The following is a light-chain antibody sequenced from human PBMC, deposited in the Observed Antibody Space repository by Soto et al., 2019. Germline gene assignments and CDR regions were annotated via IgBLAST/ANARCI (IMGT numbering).Light chain of an antibody. J-gene: IGLJ2*01. CDR2: SHN. CDR3: AAWDDSVRGVV. Sequence: SVLTQPPSASGTPGQRVTISCSGGSSNIGRDYVYWYQQLPGAAPKLLMYSHNIRPAGVPDRFSASTSGTSASLAISGLRPEDEGDYHCAAWDDSVRGVVFGGGTKLTVL. V-gene: IGLV1-47*02. CDR1: SSNIGRDY.